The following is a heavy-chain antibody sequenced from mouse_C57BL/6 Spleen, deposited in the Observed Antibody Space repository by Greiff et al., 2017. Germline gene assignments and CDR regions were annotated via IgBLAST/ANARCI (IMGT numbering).Heavy chain of an antibody. D-gene: IGHD1-1*01. Sequence: QVQLQQSGAELARPGASVKMSCKASGYPFTSYTMHWVKQRPGQGLEWIGYINPSSGYTKYNQKFKDKATLTADKSSSTAYMQLSSLTSEDSAVYYCAREYYGSRPSYAMDYWGQGTSVTVSS. CDR1: GYPFTSYT. CDR3: AREYYGSRPSYAMDY. CDR2: INPSSGYT. J-gene: IGHJ4*01. V-gene: IGHV1-4*01.